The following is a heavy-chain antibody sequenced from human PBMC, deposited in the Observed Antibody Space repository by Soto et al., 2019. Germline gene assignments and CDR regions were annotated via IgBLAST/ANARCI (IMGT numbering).Heavy chain of an antibody. Sequence: EVQVVESGGGLEQPGRSLRLSCAASGFTFDDYAMHWVRQVPGKGLEWVSGINWSGGSIDYADSVKGRFTISRDNAKNSLYPQMNSLRVEDTAMYYCARGPRTTVTTFGLWFVIWGQGTMVTVSS. CDR2: INWSGGSI. CDR1: GFTFDDYA. CDR3: ARGPRTTVTTFGLWFVI. V-gene: IGHV3-9*01. J-gene: IGHJ5*02. D-gene: IGHD4-17*01.